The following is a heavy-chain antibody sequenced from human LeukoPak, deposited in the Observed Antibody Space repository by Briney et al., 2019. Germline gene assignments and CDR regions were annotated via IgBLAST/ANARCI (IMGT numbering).Heavy chain of an antibody. Sequence: PGGSLRPSCAASGFTFSSYAMSWVRQAPGKGLEWVSAISGSGGSTYYADSVKGRFTISRDNSKNTLYLQMNSLRAEDTAVYYCAKNQVSYYYDSSGYYSGDYFDYWGQGTLVTVSS. CDR1: GFTFSSYA. J-gene: IGHJ4*02. CDR3: AKNQVSYYYDSSGYYSGDYFDY. V-gene: IGHV3-23*01. D-gene: IGHD3-22*01. CDR2: ISGSGGST.